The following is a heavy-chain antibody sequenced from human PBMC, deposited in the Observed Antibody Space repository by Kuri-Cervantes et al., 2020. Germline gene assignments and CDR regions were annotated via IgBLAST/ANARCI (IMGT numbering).Heavy chain of an antibody. CDR3: ARGQGAILALLDI. V-gene: IGHV4-39*07. Sequence: SETLSLTCTVSGGSISSSSYYWGWIRQPPGKGLEWIGSIYYSGSTYYNPSLKSRVTISVDTSKNQFSLKVNSVTAAGTAVYYCARGQGAILALLDIWGQGTTVTVSS. CDR1: GGSISSSSYY. CDR2: IYYSGST. J-gene: IGHJ6*02. D-gene: IGHD3-3*01.